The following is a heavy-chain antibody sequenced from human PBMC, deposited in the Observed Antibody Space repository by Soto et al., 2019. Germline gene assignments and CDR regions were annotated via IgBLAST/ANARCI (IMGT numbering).Heavy chain of an antibody. Sequence: QVQLQESGPGLVKPSQTLSLTCTVSGASISSGDHFWTWLRQPPGKGLEWIGYIYYSGSTYYNPSLKSRVAISVDTSKNQFSLTLTSVTAADTAVYYCAREEALIVVPTGGIDYSFDYCGQGTLVTVSS. D-gene: IGHD3-22*01. CDR2: IYYSGST. V-gene: IGHV4-30-4*01. J-gene: IGHJ4*02. CDR3: AREEALIVVPTGGIDYSFDY. CDR1: GASISSGDHF.